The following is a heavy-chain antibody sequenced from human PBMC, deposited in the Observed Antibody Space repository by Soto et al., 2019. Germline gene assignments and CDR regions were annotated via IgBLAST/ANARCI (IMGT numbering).Heavy chain of an antibody. Sequence: QVQLVQSGAEVKKPGASVKVSCKASGYTFTSYYMHWVRQAPGQGLEWMGIINPSGGSTSYAQKFQGRVTLTRDAPTSTVYMELSSLRSEDTAVYYCAGEPSGMGMFDYWGQGTLVTVSS. CDR3: AGEPSGMGMFDY. J-gene: IGHJ4*02. D-gene: IGHD1-26*01. CDR1: GYTFTSYY. V-gene: IGHV1-46*01. CDR2: INPSGGST.